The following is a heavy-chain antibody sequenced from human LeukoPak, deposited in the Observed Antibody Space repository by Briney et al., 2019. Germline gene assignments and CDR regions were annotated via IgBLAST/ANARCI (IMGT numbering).Heavy chain of an antibody. J-gene: IGHJ4*02. V-gene: IGHV3-21*01. D-gene: IGHD3-3*01. CDR1: GFTFSSYS. Sequence: PGGSLRLSCAASGFTFSSYSMNWVRQAPGKGLEWVSSISSSSSYIYYADSVKGRFTISRDNAKNSLYLLMNSLRAEDTAVYYCARPSLTYYDFFDYWGQGTLVTVSS. CDR3: ARPSLTYYDFFDY. CDR2: ISSSSSYI.